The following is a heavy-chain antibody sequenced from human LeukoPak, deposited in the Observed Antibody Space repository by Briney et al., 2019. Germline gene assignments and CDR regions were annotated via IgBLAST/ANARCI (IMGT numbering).Heavy chain of an antibody. D-gene: IGHD4-17*01. Sequence: SETLSLTCTVSGGSISSYYWSWIRQPPGKGLEWIGYIYYSGSTNYNPSLKGRVTISADTSKNQFSLKLSSVTAADTAVYYCARGGGYGDYEGDAFDIWGQGTMVTVSS. CDR2: IYYSGST. CDR3: ARGGGYGDYEGDAFDI. J-gene: IGHJ3*02. CDR1: GGSISSYY. V-gene: IGHV4-59*08.